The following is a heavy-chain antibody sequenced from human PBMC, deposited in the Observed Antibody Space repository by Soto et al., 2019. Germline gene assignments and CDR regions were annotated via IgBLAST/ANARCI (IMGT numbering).Heavy chain of an antibody. Sequence: QVQLVQSGAEVKKPGSSVKVSCKASGGTFSSYTISWVRQAPGPGLEWMGRIIPILGIANYAQKFQGRVTITADKSTSTAYMELSSLRSEDTAVYYCAIDPSGCELPAYWGQGTLCTVSS. V-gene: IGHV1-69*08. CDR1: GGTFSSYT. J-gene: IGHJ4*02. CDR2: IIPILGIA. CDR3: AIDPSGCELPAY. D-gene: IGHD5-12*01.